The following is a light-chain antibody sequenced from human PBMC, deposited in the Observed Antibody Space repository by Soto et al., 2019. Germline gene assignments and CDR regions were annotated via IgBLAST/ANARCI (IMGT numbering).Light chain of an antibody. Sequence: EILMAQSPATLSVSPGARGTLSCRASQSVGSNLAWYQQKPGQAPRLLIYGASARATGIPSRFRGSVSGTELTLTISSLQSEDFAVYYCQQYNNWPRTFGQGTKVDIK. V-gene: IGKV3-15*01. CDR1: QSVGSN. J-gene: IGKJ1*01. CDR3: QQYNNWPRT. CDR2: GAS.